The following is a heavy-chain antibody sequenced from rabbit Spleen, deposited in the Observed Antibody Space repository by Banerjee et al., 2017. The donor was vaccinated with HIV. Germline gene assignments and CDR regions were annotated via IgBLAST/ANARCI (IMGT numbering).Heavy chain of an antibody. CDR1: GFSFSNSYY. V-gene: IGHV1S45*01. Sequence: QEQLVESGGDRVKPGASLTLTCTASGFSFSNSYYMCWVRQAPGKGLESIACIYGGDGHSTWYASWAKGRFTISKTSSTTVTLQLTSLTAADTATYFCARGSAAMTMVITGFYLNLWGPGTLVTVS. CDR2: IYGGDGHST. D-gene: IGHD2-1*01. CDR3: ARGSAAMTMVITGFYLNL. J-gene: IGHJ4*01.